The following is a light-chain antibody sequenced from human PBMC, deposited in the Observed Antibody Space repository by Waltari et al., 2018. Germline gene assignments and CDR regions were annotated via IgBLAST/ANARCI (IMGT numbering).Light chain of an antibody. CDR3: QQYGSLPWT. Sequence: ILLTQSPGTLSSSPGGRATLSCRASESVSADYLAWYQQKPGQSPRLLVYDASTRATGVPDRFSGSGTGTDFTLTISRLEPEDFAVYYCQQYGSLPWTFGQGTVVDIK. CDR1: ESVSADY. J-gene: IGKJ1*01. V-gene: IGKV3-20*01. CDR2: DAS.